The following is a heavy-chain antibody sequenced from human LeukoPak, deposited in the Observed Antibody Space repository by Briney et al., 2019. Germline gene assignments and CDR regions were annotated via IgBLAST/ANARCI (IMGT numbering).Heavy chain of an antibody. CDR3: ARDHALEVGAMLGTSDWFDP. CDR2: ISAYNGNT. V-gene: IGHV1-18*01. D-gene: IGHD3-16*01. J-gene: IGHJ5*02. Sequence: GASVKVSCKASGYTFTSYGISWVRQAPGQGLEWMGWISAYNGNTNYAQKLQGRVTMTTDTSTSTAYMELRSLRSDDTAVYYCARDHALEVGAMLGTSDWFDPWGQGTLVTVSS. CDR1: GYTFTSYG.